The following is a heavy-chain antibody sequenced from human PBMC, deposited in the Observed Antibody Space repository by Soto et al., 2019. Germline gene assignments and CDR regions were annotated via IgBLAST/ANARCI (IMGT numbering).Heavy chain of an antibody. CDR1: GVTFSSYD. J-gene: IGHJ4*02. V-gene: IGHV3-13*01. D-gene: IGHD6-19*01. Sequence: EVQLVESGGGLVQIGGFLRLSCAASGVTFSSYDMHWVRQATGRGLEWVSGIGTAGYSYYAGSVKARFTISRDNGKNSLYLEMNDLRAGDTAVYYWARGGYSSGWYYFEYWGKGILVIVSS. CDR3: ARGGYSSGWYYFEY. CDR2: IGTAGYS.